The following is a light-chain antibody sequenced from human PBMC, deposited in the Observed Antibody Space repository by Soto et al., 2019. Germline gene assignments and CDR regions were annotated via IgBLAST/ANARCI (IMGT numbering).Light chain of an antibody. J-gene: IGKJ4*01. CDR3: QQYNKSPLT. Sequence: EIVMTQSPATLSVSPGERATLSCRASQSASSNLAWYQQKPGQAPWLLIYASSTRSTGIPARFSGSGSGTEFTLTMSSQQSEDVADYYCQQYNKSPLTVGGGTKVEIK. CDR2: ASS. CDR1: QSASSN. V-gene: IGKV3-15*01.